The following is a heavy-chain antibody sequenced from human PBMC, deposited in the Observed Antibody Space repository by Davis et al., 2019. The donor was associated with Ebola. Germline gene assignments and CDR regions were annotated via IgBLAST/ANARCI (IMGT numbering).Heavy chain of an antibody. V-gene: IGHV4-59*01. J-gene: IGHJ5*02. CDR1: GGSISSYY. CDR3: ARPRGDGYNYWFDP. CDR2: IYYSGGT. Sequence: GSLRLSCTVSGGSISSYYWSWIRQPPGKGLEWIGYIYYSGGTNYNPSLKSRVTISVDTSKNQFSLKLSSVTAADTAIYYCARPRGDGYNYWFDPWGRGTLVTVSS. D-gene: IGHD5-24*01.